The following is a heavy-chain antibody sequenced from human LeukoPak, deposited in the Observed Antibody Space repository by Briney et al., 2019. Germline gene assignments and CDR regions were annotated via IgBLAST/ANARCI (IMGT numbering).Heavy chain of an antibody. CDR3: ARDHGGSTGRFDP. Sequence: SETLSLTCTVSGGSISSTSYYWGWIRQPPGKGLEWIGSINYSGSTYYNPSLKSRVTLSIDTSKNHFSLNLNSVTAADTAVFYCARDHGGSTGRFDPWGQGTLVTVSS. V-gene: IGHV4-39*07. D-gene: IGHD1-26*01. CDR2: INYSGST. CDR1: GGSISSTSYY. J-gene: IGHJ5*02.